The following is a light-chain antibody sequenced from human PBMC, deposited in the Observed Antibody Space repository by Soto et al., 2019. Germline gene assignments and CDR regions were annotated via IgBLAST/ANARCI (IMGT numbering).Light chain of an antibody. V-gene: IGKV1-6*01. J-gene: IGKJ1*01. CDR2: AAS. CDR1: QAIRSD. Sequence: AIQMTQSPSSLSASVGDRVTITCRASQAIRSDLAWYQQKPGMAPKFLIFAASNLQRGVPARFSGSGSGTDFTLTISSLQPEDFANYYCLQLYNYPRTFGQGTKV. CDR3: LQLYNYPRT.